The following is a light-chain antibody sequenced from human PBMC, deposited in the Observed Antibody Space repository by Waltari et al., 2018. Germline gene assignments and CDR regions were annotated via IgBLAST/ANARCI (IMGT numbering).Light chain of an antibody. Sequence: DIQMNQSPFTMSASVGDRVTISCRASQSVGTWLAWYQQKPGKAPKLLIYMASSLESGVPSRFSGSGSGTEFTLTISSLQPDDFATYSCQQYSSFSTFGQGTKV. J-gene: IGKJ2*01. CDR1: QSVGTW. CDR2: MAS. CDR3: QQYSSFST. V-gene: IGKV1-5*03.